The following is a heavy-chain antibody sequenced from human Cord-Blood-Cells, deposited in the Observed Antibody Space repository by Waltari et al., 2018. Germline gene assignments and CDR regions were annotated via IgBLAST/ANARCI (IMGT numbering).Heavy chain of an antibody. J-gene: IGHJ3*02. CDR3: ARGLNDAFDI. CDR1: GGSYSGYY. Sequence: QVQLPQWGAGLLKPSETLSLTCAVSGGSYSGYYWSWIRQPPGKGLEWIGEINHSGSTNYNPSLKSRVTISVDTSKNQFSLKLSSVTAADTAVYYCARGLNDAFDIWGQGTMVTVSS. CDR2: INHSGST. V-gene: IGHV4-34*01.